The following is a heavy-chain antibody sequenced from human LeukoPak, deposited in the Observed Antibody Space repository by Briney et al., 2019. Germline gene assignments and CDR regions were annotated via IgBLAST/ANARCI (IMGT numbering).Heavy chain of an antibody. CDR2: ISYSGST. D-gene: IGHD1-26*01. CDR1: GGSIGTYY. Sequence: SETLSLTCTVSGGSIGTYYWSWIRQPPGKGLEWIGYISYSGSTKYNPSLKSRVTISVDTSKKQFSLKVSAVTAADTAVYYCARGYSATYGRSDYWGQGTLVTVSS. V-gene: IGHV4-59*01. J-gene: IGHJ4*02. CDR3: ARGYSATYGRSDY.